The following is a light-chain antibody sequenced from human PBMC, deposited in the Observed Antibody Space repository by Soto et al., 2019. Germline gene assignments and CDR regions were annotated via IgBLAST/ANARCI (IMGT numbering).Light chain of an antibody. CDR1: QGISNW. CDR2: AAS. CDR3: EQCDSLHIA. J-gene: IGKJ5*01. Sequence: DIQMTQSPSSVSASVGDTVTITCRASQGISNWLAWYQQKPGKAPNLLIYAASLLQSGVPSRFSGSASGKDFTLTIGSLQQEDFATHYSEQCDSLHIAFSQVTRLEIK. V-gene: IGKV1-12*01.